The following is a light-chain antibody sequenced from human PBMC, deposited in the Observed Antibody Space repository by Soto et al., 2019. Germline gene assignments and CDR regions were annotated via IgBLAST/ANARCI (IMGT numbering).Light chain of an antibody. V-gene: IGKV3D-15*01. CDR2: GAS. CDR3: QQYNNWPPIT. CDR1: QSVSSK. J-gene: IGKJ5*01. Sequence: ETVMTQSPATLSVSPGERATLSFSASQSVSSKLAWYQQKPGQAPRLLIYGASTRATGIPARFSGSGSGTEFTLSISSLQSEDSAVYYCQQYNNWPPITFGQGTRLEIK.